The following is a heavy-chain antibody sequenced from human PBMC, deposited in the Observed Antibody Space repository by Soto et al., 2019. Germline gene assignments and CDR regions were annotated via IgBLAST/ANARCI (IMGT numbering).Heavy chain of an antibody. CDR3: ARDCSGGIPINNWFHP. Sequence: QVQLVQSGAEVKKPGSSVKVSCKASGGTFSSYAISWVRQAPGQGLEWMGGIIPIFGTANYAQKFQGRVRITADESTSTAYRELSSLRSEDTAVYYCARDCSGGIPINNWFHPWGQGTLVTVSS. D-gene: IGHD2-15*01. CDR1: GGTFSSYA. CDR2: IIPIFGTA. V-gene: IGHV1-69*01. J-gene: IGHJ5*02.